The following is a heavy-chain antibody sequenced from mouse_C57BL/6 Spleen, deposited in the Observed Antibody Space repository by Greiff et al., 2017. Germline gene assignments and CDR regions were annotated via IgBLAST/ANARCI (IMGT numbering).Heavy chain of an antibody. CDR2: IDPETGGT. CDR1: GYTFTDYE. D-gene: IGHD1-1*01. CDR3: TRSDYGSSGYFDY. J-gene: IGHJ2*01. V-gene: IGHV1-15*01. Sequence: QVQLQQSGAELVRPGASVTLSCKASGYTFTDYEMHWVKQTPVHGLEWIGAIDPETGGTAYNQKFKGKAILTADKSSSTAYMELRSLTSEDSAVYYCTRSDYGSSGYFDYWGQGTTLTVSS.